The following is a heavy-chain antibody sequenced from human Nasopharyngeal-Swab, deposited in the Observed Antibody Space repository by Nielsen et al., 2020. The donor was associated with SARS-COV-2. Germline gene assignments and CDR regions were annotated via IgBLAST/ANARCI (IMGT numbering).Heavy chain of an antibody. J-gene: IGHJ6*02. CDR1: GFTVSSNY. CDR2: IYSGGST. CDR3: AREGGYSYGWSTYYYYGMDV. D-gene: IGHD5-18*01. Sequence: GGSLRLSCAASGFTVSSNYMNWVRQAPGKGLEWVSVIYSGGSTYYADSVKGRFTISRDNSKNTLFLQMNSLRAEDTAVYYCAREGGYSYGWSTYYYYGMDVWGQGTTVTVSS. V-gene: IGHV3-53*01.